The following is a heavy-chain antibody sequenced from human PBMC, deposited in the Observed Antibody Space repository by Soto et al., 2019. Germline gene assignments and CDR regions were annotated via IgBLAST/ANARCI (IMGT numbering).Heavy chain of an antibody. CDR3: ATCQLGEYYYAMDI. V-gene: IGHV4-4*02. D-gene: IGHD7-27*01. J-gene: IGHJ6*02. Sequence: PSETLSLTCGVSGDSITTYKWWTWVRQTPGKGLEWIGEIYDSGNTRYNPSLKSRVTISKDTSKTELSLKLNSVTVADTAVYYCATCQLGEYYYAMDIWGQGTTVTVSS. CDR2: IYDSGNT. CDR1: GDSITTYKW.